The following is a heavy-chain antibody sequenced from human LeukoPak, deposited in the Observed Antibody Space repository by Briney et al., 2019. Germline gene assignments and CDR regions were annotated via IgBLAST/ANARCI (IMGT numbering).Heavy chain of an antibody. CDR3: AREGDIRFLEWLHNWFDP. D-gene: IGHD3-3*01. J-gene: IGHJ5*02. V-gene: IGHV4-34*01. CDR2: INHSGST. Sequence: SETLSLTCAVYGGSFSGYYWSWIRQPPGKGLEWIGEINHSGSTNYNPSLKSRVTISVDTSKNQFSLKLSSVTAADTAVYYCAREGDIRFLEWLHNWFDPWGQGTLVTVSS. CDR1: GGSFSGYY.